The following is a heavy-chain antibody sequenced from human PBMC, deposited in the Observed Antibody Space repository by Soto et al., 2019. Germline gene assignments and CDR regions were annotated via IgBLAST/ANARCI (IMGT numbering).Heavy chain of an antibody. CDR2: VHISGHS. CDR1: GGSVRAPDW. Sequence: LSLTCTLSGGSVRAPDWWNWVRQSPDKGLEWIAEVHISGHSNYNPSLRSRVSVSIDSSKNQFYLNLNSVTAADTAIYYCARVRQGCSANNCYFDPWGQGTQVTAPQ. V-gene: IGHV4-4*02. CDR3: ARVRQGCSANNCYFDP. J-gene: IGHJ5*01. D-gene: IGHD1-1*01.